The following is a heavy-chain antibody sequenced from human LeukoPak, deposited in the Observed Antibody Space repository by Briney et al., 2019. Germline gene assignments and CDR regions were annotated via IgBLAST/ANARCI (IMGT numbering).Heavy chain of an antibody. CDR2: INHSGST. CDR3: ARDGRYCSSTSCYPSWFDP. J-gene: IGHJ5*02. D-gene: IGHD2-2*01. V-gene: IGHV4-34*01. Sequence: PSETLSLTCAVHGGSFSGYYWSWNRQPPGKGLEWIGEINHSGSTNYNPSLKSRVTISVDTSKNQFSLKLSSVTAADTAVYYCARDGRYCSSTSCYPSWFDPWGQGTLVTVSS. CDR1: GGSFSGYY.